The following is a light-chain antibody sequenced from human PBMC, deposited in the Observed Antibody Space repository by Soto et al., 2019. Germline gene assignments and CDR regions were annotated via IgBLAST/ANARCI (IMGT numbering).Light chain of an antibody. CDR1: QDIGND. CDR2: AAS. CDR3: LHDHTYPWT. V-gene: IGKV1-6*01. J-gene: IGKJ1*01. Sequence: IQMTQSPSTLSASVGDTVTITCRASQDIGNDLGWYQQMPGKAPKLLIFAASTLQSGVSSRFSGSGSGTHFTLTIGNLQPEDAATYYCLHDHTYPWTFGQGTKVDIK.